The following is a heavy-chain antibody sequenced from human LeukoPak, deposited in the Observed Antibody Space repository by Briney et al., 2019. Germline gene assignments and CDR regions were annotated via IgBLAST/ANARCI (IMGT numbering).Heavy chain of an antibody. D-gene: IGHD3-10*01. J-gene: IGHJ5*02. CDR2: ISSSGSTI. V-gene: IGHV3-11*01. CDR3: ARDKDDYGSGNHWFDP. Sequence: GGSLRLSCAASGFTFSDYYMSWIRQAPGKGLEWVSYISSSGSTIYYADSVKGRFTISRDNAKNLLYLQMNSLRAEDTAVYYCARDKDDYGSGNHWFDPWGQGTLVTVSS. CDR1: GFTFSDYY.